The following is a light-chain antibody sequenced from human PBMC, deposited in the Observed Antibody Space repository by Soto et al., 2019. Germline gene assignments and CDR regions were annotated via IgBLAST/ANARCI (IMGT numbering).Light chain of an antibody. CDR2: GAS. J-gene: IGKJ1*01. V-gene: IGKV3-20*01. Sequence: EIVLTQSPGTLSLSPGEGATLSCRASQSVSTNFFAWYQQKPGQAHRLLIYGASTRATGIPDRFSGSGSGTDFTLTISRLEPEDFAVYYCQQYGRTSWTFGQGTKVDIK. CDR3: QQYGRTSWT. CDR1: QSVSTNF.